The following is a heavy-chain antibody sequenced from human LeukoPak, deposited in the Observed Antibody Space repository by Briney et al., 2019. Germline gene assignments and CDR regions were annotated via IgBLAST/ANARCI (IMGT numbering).Heavy chain of an antibody. CDR3: ARGGRGSGWSVLFDY. D-gene: IGHD6-19*01. J-gene: IGHJ4*02. CDR2: ISSSSSYI. V-gene: IGHV3-21*01. Sequence: GGSLRLSCAASGFTFSSYSMNWVRQAPGNGLEWVSSISSSSSYIYYADSVKGRFTISRDNAKNSLYLQMNSLRAEDTAVYYCARGGRGSGWSVLFDYWGQGTLVTVSS. CDR1: GFTFSSYS.